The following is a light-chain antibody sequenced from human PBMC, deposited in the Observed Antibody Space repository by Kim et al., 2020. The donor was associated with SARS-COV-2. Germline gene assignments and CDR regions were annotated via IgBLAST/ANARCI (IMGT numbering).Light chain of an antibody. V-gene: IGKV3-20*01. CDR1: QSVSSSY. Sequence: EIVLTQSPGTLSLSPGERATLSCRASQSVSSSYLAWYQQKPGQAPRLLIYAASSRATGIPDRFSGSGSGTDFILTISRLEPEDFAVYYCHQYGSSPRTFGQGTKVDIK. CDR3: HQYGSSPRT. CDR2: AAS. J-gene: IGKJ1*01.